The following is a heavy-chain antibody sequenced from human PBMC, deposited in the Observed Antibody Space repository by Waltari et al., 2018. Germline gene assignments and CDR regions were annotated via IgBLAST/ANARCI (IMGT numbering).Heavy chain of an antibody. D-gene: IGHD3-22*01. CDR1: GFTFSSYG. J-gene: IGHJ4*02. Sequence: VESGGGVVQPGGSLRLSCAASGFTFSSYGMPWVRQAPGKGLEWVAFIRYDGSNKYYADSVKGRFTISRDNSKNTLYLQMNSLRAEDTAVYYCAKDVDDSSGSDYWGQGTLVTVSS. CDR3: AKDVDDSSGSDY. CDR2: IRYDGSNK. V-gene: IGHV3-30*02.